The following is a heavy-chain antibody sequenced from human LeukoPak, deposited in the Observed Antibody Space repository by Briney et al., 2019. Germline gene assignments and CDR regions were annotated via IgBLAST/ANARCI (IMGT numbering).Heavy chain of an antibody. CDR2: IIPILGIA. J-gene: IGHJ1*01. D-gene: IGHD3-22*01. CDR3: TENSITMNQR. CDR1: GGTFSSYA. V-gene: IGHV1-69*04. Sequence: SVKVSCKATGGTFSSYASSWVRQAPGQGLEWMGRIIPILGIANYAQKFQGRVTITADKSTSTAYMELSSLRAEDAAVYYCTENSITMNQRWGQGTLVTVSS.